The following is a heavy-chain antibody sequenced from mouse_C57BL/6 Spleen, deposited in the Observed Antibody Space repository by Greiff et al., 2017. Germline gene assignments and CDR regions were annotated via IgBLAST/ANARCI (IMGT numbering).Heavy chain of an antibody. J-gene: IGHJ1*03. D-gene: IGHD1-1*01. CDR1: GYTFTSYW. Sequence: VQLQQPGAELVMPGASVQLSCKASGYTFTSYWMHWVKQRPGQGLEWIGEIDPSDSYTNYNQKLKGKSTLTVDKSSSTAYMQLSSLTSEDSAVYYCARSFYYGSSHHWYVDVWGTGTTVTVSS. CDR2: IDPSDSYT. CDR3: ARSFYYGSSHHWYVDV. V-gene: IGHV1-69*01.